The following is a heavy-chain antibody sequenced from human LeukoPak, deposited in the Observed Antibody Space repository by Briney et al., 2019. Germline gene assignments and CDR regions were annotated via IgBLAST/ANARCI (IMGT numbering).Heavy chain of an antibody. CDR1: GDSISSGYY. CDR3: AFPWGSSGYVDY. J-gene: IGHJ4*02. CDR2: IYHSGST. Sequence: SETLSLICTVSGDSISSGYYWGWIRQPPGKGLEWIGSIYHSGSTYYNPSLKSRVTISVDTSKNQFSLKLSSVTAADTAVYYCAFPWGSSGYVDYWGQGTLVTVSS. V-gene: IGHV4-38-2*02. D-gene: IGHD6-19*01.